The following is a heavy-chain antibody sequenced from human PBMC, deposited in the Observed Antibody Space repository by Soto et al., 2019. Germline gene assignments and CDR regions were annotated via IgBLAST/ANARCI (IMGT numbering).Heavy chain of an antibody. CDR2: TYYRSKWDN. Sequence: SQTLSLTCAISGDSVSSNSAAWNWIRQSPSRGLEWLGRTYYRSKWDNDYAISVRSRISINPDTSNNHLSLQLNSVTPEDTAVYYCAREGYCTSTTCGYVMDVWGQGTTVTVSS. CDR3: AREGYCTSTTCGYVMDV. CDR1: GDSVSSNSAA. J-gene: IGHJ6*02. D-gene: IGHD2-2*01. V-gene: IGHV6-1*01.